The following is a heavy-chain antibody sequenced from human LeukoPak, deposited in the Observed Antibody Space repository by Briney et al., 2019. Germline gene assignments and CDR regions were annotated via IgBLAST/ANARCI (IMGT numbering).Heavy chain of an antibody. V-gene: IGHV3-21*01. CDR1: GFTFSSYS. CDR3: ATLRVGESDY. CDR2: ISSSSSYI. Sequence: GGSLRLSCAASGFTFSSYSMNWVRQAPGKGLEWVSSISSSSSYIYYADSVKGRFTISRDNAENSLYLQMNSLRAEDTAVYYCATLRVGESDYWGQGTLVTVSS. D-gene: IGHD3-10*01. J-gene: IGHJ4*02.